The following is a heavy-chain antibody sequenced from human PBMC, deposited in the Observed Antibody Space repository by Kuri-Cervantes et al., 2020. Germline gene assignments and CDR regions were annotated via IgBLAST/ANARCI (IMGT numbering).Heavy chain of an antibody. Sequence: GGSLRLSCAVSGFTFSSYAMSWVRHIPGTGPEWVSAISGSGDRTYYADSVKGRFTISRDDSKNTLYLQMNSLKTEDTGVYYCTTGGPSTVPGTPFDIWGQGTMVTVSS. J-gene: IGHJ3*02. CDR2: ISGSGDRT. CDR3: TTGGPSTVPGTPFDI. V-gene: IGHV3-23*01. D-gene: IGHD6-19*01. CDR1: GFTFSSYA.